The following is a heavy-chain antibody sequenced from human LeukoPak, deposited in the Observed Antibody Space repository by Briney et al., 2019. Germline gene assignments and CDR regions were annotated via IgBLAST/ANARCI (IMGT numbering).Heavy chain of an antibody. V-gene: IGHV1-18*01. Sequence: ASVKVSCKASGYTFTSYGISWVRQAPGQGLEWMGWISAYNGNTNYAQKLQGRVTMTTVTSTSTAYMELRSLRSDDTAVYYCARGSTTVTPTHYYYYYGMDVWGQGTTVTVSS. D-gene: IGHD4-17*01. J-gene: IGHJ6*02. CDR2: ISAYNGNT. CDR3: ARGSTTVTPTHYYYYYGMDV. CDR1: GYTFTSYG.